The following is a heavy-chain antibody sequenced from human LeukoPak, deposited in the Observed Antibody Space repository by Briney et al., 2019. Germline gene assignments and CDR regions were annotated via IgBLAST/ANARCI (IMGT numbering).Heavy chain of an antibody. V-gene: IGHV4-39*01. CDR3: ARRSGSYRNFDY. D-gene: IGHD1-26*01. CDR1: GGSISSSSYY. J-gene: IGHJ4*02. Sequence: SETLSLTCTVSGGSISSSSYYWGWVRQPPGKGLEWIGSIYYSGSTYYNPSLKSRVTISVDTSKNQFSLKLSSVTAADTAVYYCARRSGSYRNFDYWGQGTLVTVSS. CDR2: IYYSGST.